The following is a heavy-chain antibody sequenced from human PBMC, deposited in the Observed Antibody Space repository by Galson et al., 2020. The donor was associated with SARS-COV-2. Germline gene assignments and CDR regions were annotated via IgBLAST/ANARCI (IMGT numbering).Heavy chain of an antibody. V-gene: IGHV4-34*01. CDR3: ARWRGYSGYDWYFAL. CDR1: GGSFTDYY. Sequence: SETLSLTCAVYGGSFTDYYWSWIRQPPGKGLEWIGEINHIGRNNYNPSLESRVTMSADASKNQFSLKLSAVTAADTAVYYCARWRGYSGYDWYFALWGRGTLVTVSS. D-gene: IGHD5-12*01. CDR2: INHIGRN. J-gene: IGHJ2*01.